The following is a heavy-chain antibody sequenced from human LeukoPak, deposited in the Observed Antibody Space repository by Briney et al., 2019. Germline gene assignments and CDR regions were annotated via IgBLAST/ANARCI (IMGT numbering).Heavy chain of an antibody. CDR1: GFTFSNSW. D-gene: IGHD3-22*01. CDR2: IKVDGSEK. Sequence: GGSLRLSCAASGFTFSNSWMSWVRQAPGKGLEWVANIKVDGSEKYYVDSVKGRFTISRDNAKNSLYLQMNSLRAEDTGLYYCARISYDTSHWGQGTLVTVSS. J-gene: IGHJ4*02. CDR3: ARISYDTSH. V-gene: IGHV3-7*04.